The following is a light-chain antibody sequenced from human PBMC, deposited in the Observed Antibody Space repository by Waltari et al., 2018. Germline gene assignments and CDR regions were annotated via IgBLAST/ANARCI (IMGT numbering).Light chain of an antibody. CDR2: GAS. CDR1: QSVRSSS. J-gene: IGKJ2*01. V-gene: IGKV3-20*01. CDR3: HQSVSSPLT. Sequence: EIVLTQSPGTLSLSPGERANLSCRASQSVRSSSLSWYQQRPGQAPRLLIYGASIRATGIPDRFSGSGSGTDFTLTISRLEPEDFAVYFCHQSVSSPLTFGQGTKLEI.